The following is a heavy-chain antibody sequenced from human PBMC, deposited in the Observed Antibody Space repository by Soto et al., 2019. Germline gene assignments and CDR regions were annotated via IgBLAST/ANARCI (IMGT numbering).Heavy chain of an antibody. J-gene: IGHJ6*03. D-gene: IGHD3-10*01. CDR2: ISGSGGST. Sequence: GGSLRLSCAASGFTFSSYAMSWVRQAPGKGLEWVSAISGSGGSTYYADSVKGRFTISRDNSKNTLYLQMNSLRAEDTAVYYCAKGVTGNYYYYMDVWGKGTTVTVSS. CDR3: AKGVTGNYYYYMDV. V-gene: IGHV3-23*01. CDR1: GFTFSSYA.